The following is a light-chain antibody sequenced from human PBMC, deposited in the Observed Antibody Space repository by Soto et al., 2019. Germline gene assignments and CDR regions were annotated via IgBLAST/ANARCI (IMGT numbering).Light chain of an antibody. CDR1: SNDIGNYNY. Sequence: SVLTQPISVSGSPGQSITISCTGNSNDIGNYNYVCWYQQHPGKAHRLLIHGVHNRSPGLSGRFSASKSGLTASLTISGLQVEDEADYYCSAFSANRLYLFGPGTKETIL. V-gene: IGLV2-14*01. CDR2: GVH. CDR3: SAFSANRLYL. J-gene: IGLJ1*01.